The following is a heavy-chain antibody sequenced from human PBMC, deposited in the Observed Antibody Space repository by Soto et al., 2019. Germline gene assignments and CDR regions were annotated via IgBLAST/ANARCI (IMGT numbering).Heavy chain of an antibody. CDR1: GLDITIIYW. Sequence: PSESLSPTSLYSGLDITIIYWLAWTRESPGEGLEWIGEIYHGGSAIYTPSFKNRVTLSLDGSKNEFSLNVNSVTAADTAVYYCARDGVDTAMGDDAFDIWGQGTMVS. CDR2: IYHGGSA. V-gene: IGHV4-4*02. J-gene: IGHJ3*02. CDR3: ARDGVDTAMGDDAFDI. D-gene: IGHD5-18*01.